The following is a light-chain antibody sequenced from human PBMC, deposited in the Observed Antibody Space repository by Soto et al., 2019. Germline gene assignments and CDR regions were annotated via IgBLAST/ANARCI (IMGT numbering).Light chain of an antibody. Sequence: IVLTQSPATLSLSPGERATLSCRASQSVSTYLAWYQQKVGQAPRLLIYDTYNRATGIPARFSGSGSGTDFTLTISSLEPEDFAVYYCQQRSNWPPITFGQGTRLEIK. CDR3: QQRSNWPPIT. CDR1: QSVSTY. CDR2: DTY. V-gene: IGKV3-11*01. J-gene: IGKJ5*01.